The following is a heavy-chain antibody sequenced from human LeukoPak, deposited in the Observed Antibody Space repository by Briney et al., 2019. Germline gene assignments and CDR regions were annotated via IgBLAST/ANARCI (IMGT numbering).Heavy chain of an antibody. CDR1: GFTFNSYG. CDR2: ISYDGSNK. J-gene: IGHJ6*02. CDR3: ANKAGMDV. Sequence: GGSLRLSCAASGFTFNSYGMHWVCQAPGKGLEWVAVISYDGSNKDYADSVKGRFTISRDNSKNTLYLQMNSLRAEDTAVYCCANKAGMDVWGQGTTVTVSS. V-gene: IGHV3-30*18.